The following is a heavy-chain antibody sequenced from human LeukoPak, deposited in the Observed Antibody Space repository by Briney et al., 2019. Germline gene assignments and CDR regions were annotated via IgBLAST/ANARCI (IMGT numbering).Heavy chain of an antibody. D-gene: IGHD5-12*01. CDR2: INQGGSVK. CDR1: GFSFRDFW. J-gene: IGHJ4*02. V-gene: IGHV3-7*01. Sequence: GGSLRLSCAASGFSFRDFWMTWVRQAPGKGLEWVANINQGGSVKYYVDSVKGRFTISRDDAESTLYVQMNSLRDEDTAVYYCARFGYSGWNLEYWGQGTLVTVSS. CDR3: ARFGYSGWNLEY.